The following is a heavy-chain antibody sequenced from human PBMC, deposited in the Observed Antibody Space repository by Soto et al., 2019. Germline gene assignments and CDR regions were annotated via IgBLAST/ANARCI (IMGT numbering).Heavy chain of an antibody. Sequence: GASVKVSCKASGGTFSSYTISWVRQAPGQGLEWMGGIIPILGIANYAQKFQGRVTITADKSTSTAYMELSSLRSEDTAVYYCARDITMVRVYYFDYWGQGTLVTVSS. V-gene: IGHV1-69*10. CDR2: IIPILGIA. J-gene: IGHJ4*02. CDR3: ARDITMVRVYYFDY. CDR1: GGTFSSYT. D-gene: IGHD3-10*01.